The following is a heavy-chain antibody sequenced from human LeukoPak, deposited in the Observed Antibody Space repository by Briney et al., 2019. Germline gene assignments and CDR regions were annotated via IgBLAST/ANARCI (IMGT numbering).Heavy chain of an antibody. V-gene: IGHV1-69*04. CDR1: GGTFSSYA. CDR2: IIPILGIA. D-gene: IGHD5-18*01. CDR3: ARGGYSYGGDY. Sequence: GASVKVSCKASGGTFSSYAISWVRQAPGQGLEWMGRIIPILGIANYAQKFQGRVTITADKSTSTAYMELRSLRSDDTAVYYCARGGYSYGGDYWGQGTLVTVSS. J-gene: IGHJ4*02.